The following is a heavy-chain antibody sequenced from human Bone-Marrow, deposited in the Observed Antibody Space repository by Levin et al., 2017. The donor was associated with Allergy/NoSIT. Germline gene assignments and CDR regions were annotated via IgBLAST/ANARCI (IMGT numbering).Heavy chain of an antibody. CDR3: GIFDKRNN. Sequence: PGGSLRLSCATSGLTFSRYRMTWVRQAPGKGLEWVANIRQDGSETEYVNSVKGRFIISTDSARNSLHLEMNNLRVEDTAVYFCGIFDKRNNWGQGTLVTVS. CDR1: GLTFSRYR. D-gene: IGHD1/OR15-1a*01. J-gene: IGHJ4*02. CDR2: IRQDGSET. V-gene: IGHV3-7*01.